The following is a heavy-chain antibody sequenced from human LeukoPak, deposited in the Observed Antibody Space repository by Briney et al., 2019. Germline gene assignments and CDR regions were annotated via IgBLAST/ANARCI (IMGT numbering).Heavy chain of an antibody. CDR3: ARLRGYSYYFDS. D-gene: IGHD3-10*01. Sequence: SETLSLTCAVYGGSFSGYYWSWIRQPPGKGLEWIGEINHSGSTNYNPSLKSRDTISVDRSKNQFSLKLSSVNAADTAVYFCARLRGYSYYFDSWGQGTLVTVSS. V-gene: IGHV4-34*01. CDR2: INHSGST. J-gene: IGHJ4*02. CDR1: GGSFSGYY.